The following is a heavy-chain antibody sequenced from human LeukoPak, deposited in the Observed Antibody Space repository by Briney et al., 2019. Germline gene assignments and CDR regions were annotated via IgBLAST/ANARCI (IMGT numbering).Heavy chain of an antibody. Sequence: SETLSLTCTVSGGFISSYYWSWIRQPPGKGLEWIGYIYYSGSTNYNSSLKSRVTMSVDTSKQQFSLKLSSVTAADTAVYYCAREGVGATDDAFDIWGQGIVVTVSS. J-gene: IGHJ3*02. D-gene: IGHD1-26*01. CDR1: GGFISSYY. V-gene: IGHV4-59*13. CDR2: IYYSGST. CDR3: AREGVGATDDAFDI.